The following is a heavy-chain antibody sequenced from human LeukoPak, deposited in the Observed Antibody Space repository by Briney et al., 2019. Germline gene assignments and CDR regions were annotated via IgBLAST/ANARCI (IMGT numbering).Heavy chain of an antibody. V-gene: IGHV3-23*01. J-gene: IGHJ4*02. D-gene: IGHD1-26*01. CDR2: ISGSVGST. CDR1: GFTFSSYA. Sequence: GGSLRLSCAASGFTFSSYAMSWVRQAPGKGPEWVSAISGSVGSTYYADSVKGRFTISRDNSKNTLSLQMNSLTAEDTAVYYCATRGTYYLPHDYWGQGTLVTVSS. CDR3: ATRGTYYLPHDY.